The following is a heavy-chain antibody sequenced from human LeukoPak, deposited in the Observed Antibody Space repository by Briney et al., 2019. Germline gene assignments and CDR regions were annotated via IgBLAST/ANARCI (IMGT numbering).Heavy chain of an antibody. J-gene: IGHJ4*02. CDR1: GLTFSSYA. CDR3: AKLATYSGSPYYFDY. Sequence: PGGSLRLSCAASGLTFSSYAMCWVRQAPGKGPEWVSAISGSGGSTYYADSVKGRFTISRDNSKNTLYLQMNSLRAEDTAVYYCAKLATYSGSPYYFDYWGQGTLVTVSS. CDR2: ISGSGGST. V-gene: IGHV3-23*01. D-gene: IGHD1-26*01.